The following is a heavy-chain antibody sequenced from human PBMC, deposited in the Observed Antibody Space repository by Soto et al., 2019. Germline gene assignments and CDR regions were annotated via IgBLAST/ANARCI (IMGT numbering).Heavy chain of an antibody. CDR3: AARICSGGSCYLN. Sequence: SVKVSCKASGGTFSSYTISWVRQAPGQGLEWMGRIIPILGIANYAQKFQGRVTITADKSTSTAYMELSSLRSEDTAVYYCAARICSGGSCYLNWGQGTLVTVSS. V-gene: IGHV1-69*02. D-gene: IGHD2-15*01. CDR2: IIPILGIA. CDR1: GGTFSSYT. J-gene: IGHJ4*02.